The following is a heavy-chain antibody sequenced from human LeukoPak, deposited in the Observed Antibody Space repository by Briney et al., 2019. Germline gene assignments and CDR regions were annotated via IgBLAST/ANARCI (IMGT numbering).Heavy chain of an antibody. CDR1: GDSISSANYY. CDR3: ARDSCSSTSCRKKFDN. CDR2: IYFSGST. D-gene: IGHD2-2*01. Sequence: SETLSLTCTVSGDSISSANYYWGWVRQPPGKGLEWMGGIYFSGSTYYNPSLKSRVTISVETSKVQFSLKLSSVTAADTAVYYCARDSCSSTSCRKKFDNWGQGTLVTVSS. J-gene: IGHJ4*02. V-gene: IGHV4-39*07.